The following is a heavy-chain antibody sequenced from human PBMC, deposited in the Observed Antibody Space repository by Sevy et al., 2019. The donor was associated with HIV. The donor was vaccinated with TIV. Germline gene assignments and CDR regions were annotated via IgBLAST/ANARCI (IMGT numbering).Heavy chain of an antibody. CDR3: ARDDYGSGSYYEFVY. D-gene: IGHD3-10*01. V-gene: IGHV4-38-2*02. CDR2: IYDGGST. CDR1: GFSISSDYY. Sequence: SESLSLTCTVSGFSISSDYYWGWIRQPPGKGLEWIGSIYDGGSTYYNPSLKSRVTISIDTSKNQFSLKLSSVTAADTAVSCCARDDYGSGSYYEFVYWGQGTLVTVSS. J-gene: IGHJ4*02.